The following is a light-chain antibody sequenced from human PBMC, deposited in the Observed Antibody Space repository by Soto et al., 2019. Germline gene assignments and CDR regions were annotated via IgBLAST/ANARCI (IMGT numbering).Light chain of an antibody. Sequence: EIVMTQSPLSLPVTPGEPASISCRSSESLLLTNGYNYLDWDLQKAGQSPQLVIYLGSHRASGGNERFSGRGSGTDFTRTISRVEAADFEVYYCRRALRTPQYFGPGT. V-gene: IGKV2-28*01. CDR2: LGS. CDR1: ESLLLTNGYNY. J-gene: IGKJ3*01. CDR3: RRALRTPQY.